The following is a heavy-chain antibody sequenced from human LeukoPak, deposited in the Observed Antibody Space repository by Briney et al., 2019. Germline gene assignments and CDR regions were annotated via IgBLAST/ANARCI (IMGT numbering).Heavy chain of an antibody. D-gene: IGHD2-15*01. Sequence: SETLSLTCAVYGGSFSGYYWSWIRQPPGKGLEWIGEINHSGSTNYNPSLKSRVTISVDTSKNQFSLKLSSVAAADTAVYYCARGPGGGSLAESLLGYWAQGALVTVSS. CDR3: ARGPGGGSLAESLLGY. CDR1: GGSFSGYY. J-gene: IGHJ4*02. V-gene: IGHV4-34*01. CDR2: INHSGST.